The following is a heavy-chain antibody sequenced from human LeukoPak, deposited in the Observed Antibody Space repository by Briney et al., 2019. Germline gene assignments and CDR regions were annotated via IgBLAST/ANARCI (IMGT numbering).Heavy chain of an antibody. CDR2: ISGSGGST. Sequence: GGSLRLSCAASGFTFSSYAMSWVRQAPGKGLEWVSAISGSGGSTYYVDSVKGRFTISRDNSKNTLYLQMNSLRAEDTAVYYCAKGDSSGYYYGELDYWGQGTLVTVSS. CDR3: AKGDSSGYYYGELDY. CDR1: GFTFSSYA. D-gene: IGHD3-22*01. V-gene: IGHV3-23*01. J-gene: IGHJ4*02.